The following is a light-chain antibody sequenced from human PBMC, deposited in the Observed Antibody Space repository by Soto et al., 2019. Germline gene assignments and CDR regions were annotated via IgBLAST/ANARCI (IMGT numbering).Light chain of an antibody. CDR1: QGISNW. CDR3: QQANSFPLT. J-gene: IGKJ4*01. CDR2: TGS. V-gene: IGKV1-12*01. Sequence: DLQMTQSPSSVSASVGDRVSITCRASQGISNWLAWYQQKPGRAPKLLIYTGSSLQSGLPSRFSGPGSGTDFTFTISSLQPEDVATYYCQQANSFPLTFGGGTKVEIK.